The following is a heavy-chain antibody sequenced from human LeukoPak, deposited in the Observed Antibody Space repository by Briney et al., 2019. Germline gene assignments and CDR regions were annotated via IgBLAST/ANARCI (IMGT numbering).Heavy chain of an antibody. V-gene: IGHV3-23*01. CDR1: GFTFSSYA. CDR3: AKDTSVTFGPRNWFDP. CDR2: FTGSGGST. J-gene: IGHJ5*02. D-gene: IGHD4-17*01. Sequence: GGSLRLSCAASGFTFSSYAMSWVRQAPGKGLEWVSTFTGSGGSTFYADSVKGRFTITRDNSKNTLYMQMNSLRVEDTAVYYCAKDTSVTFGPRNWFDPWGQGTLVTVPS.